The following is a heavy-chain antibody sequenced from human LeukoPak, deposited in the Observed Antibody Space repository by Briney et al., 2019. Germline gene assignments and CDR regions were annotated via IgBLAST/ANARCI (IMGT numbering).Heavy chain of an antibody. V-gene: IGHV4-30-4*01. D-gene: IGHD3-10*01. CDR3: ARDSYGSGSYWLFDY. CDR1: GGSISSGDYY. J-gene: IGHJ4*02. Sequence: SQTLSLTCTVSGGSISSGDYYWSWIRQPPGKGLEWFGYIYYSGSTYYNPSLKSRVTISVDTSKNQFSLKLSSVTAADTAVYYWARDSYGSGSYWLFDYWGQGTLVTVSS. CDR2: IYYSGST.